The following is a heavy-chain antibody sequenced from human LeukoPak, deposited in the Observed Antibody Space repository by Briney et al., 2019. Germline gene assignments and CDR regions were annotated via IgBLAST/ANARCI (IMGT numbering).Heavy chain of an antibody. Sequence: SETLSLTCTVSGGSISSYYWSWIRQPPGKGLEWIGYIYYSGSTNYNPSLKSRVTISVDTSKNQFSLKLSSVTAGDTAVYYCASLIAVAGQVDYWGQGTLVTVSS. D-gene: IGHD6-19*01. CDR2: IYYSGST. J-gene: IGHJ4*02. CDR3: ASLIAVAGQVDY. V-gene: IGHV4-59*01. CDR1: GGSISSYY.